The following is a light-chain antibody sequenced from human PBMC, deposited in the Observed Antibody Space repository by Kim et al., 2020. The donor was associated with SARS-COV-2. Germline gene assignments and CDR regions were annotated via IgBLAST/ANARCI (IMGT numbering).Light chain of an antibody. CDR3: GTWDSSLSAVV. J-gene: IGLJ2*01. V-gene: IGLV1-51*01. CDR2: DNN. Sequence: GQRVPLSCSGTSSNIGNNSVSWYQHLPGTAPKLLIYDNNKRPSGIPDRFSGSKSGTSATLGITGLQTGDEADYYCGTWDSSLSAVVFGGGTQLTVL. CDR1: SSNIGNNS.